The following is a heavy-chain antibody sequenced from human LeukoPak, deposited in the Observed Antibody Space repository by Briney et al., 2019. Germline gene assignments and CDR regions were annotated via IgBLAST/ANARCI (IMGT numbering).Heavy chain of an antibody. D-gene: IGHD2-15*01. J-gene: IGHJ1*01. CDR3: VRDLGGGSA. CDR2: MKQDGSEK. CDR1: GFTFSSFW. V-gene: IGHV3-7*01. Sequence: PGGSLRLSCAASGFTFSSFWMSWVRQAPGKGLEWGANMKQDGSEKNYVDSVKGRFTISRDNAKNSLYLQMSSLRAEDTALYYCVRDLGGGSAWGQGTLVTVSS.